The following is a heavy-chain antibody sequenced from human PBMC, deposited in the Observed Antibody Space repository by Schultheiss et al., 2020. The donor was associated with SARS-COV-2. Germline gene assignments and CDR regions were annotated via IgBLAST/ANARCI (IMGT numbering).Heavy chain of an antibody. CDR3: AKASAVAGRVPYYFDY. Sequence: GGSLRLSCAASGFTFSSYAMHWVRQAPGKGLEWVSGISWNSGSIGYADSVKGRFTISRDNAKNSLYLQMNSLRAEDTALYYCAKASAVAGRVPYYFDYWGQGTLVTVSS. CDR1: GFTFSSYA. D-gene: IGHD6-19*01. V-gene: IGHV3-9*01. CDR2: ISWNSGSI. J-gene: IGHJ4*02.